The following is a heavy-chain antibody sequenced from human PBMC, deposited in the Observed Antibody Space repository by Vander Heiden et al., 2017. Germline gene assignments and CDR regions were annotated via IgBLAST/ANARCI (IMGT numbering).Heavy chain of an antibody. CDR1: GGSISSYY. D-gene: IGHD2-2*01. Sequence: QVQLQQSGPGLVMPSETLSLTCTVSGGSISSYYWSWIRQPAGKGLEWIGSIYTSGSTNYNPSLKSRVTMSVDTSKNQFSLKLSSVTAADAAVYYGAQGYQLLWIRWGQGTLVTVSS. V-gene: IGHV4-4*07. CDR2: IYTSGST. CDR3: AQGYQLLWIR. J-gene: IGHJ4*02.